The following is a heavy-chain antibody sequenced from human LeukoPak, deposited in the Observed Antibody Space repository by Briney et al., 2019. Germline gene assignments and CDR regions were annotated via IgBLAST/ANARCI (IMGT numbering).Heavy chain of an antibody. J-gene: IGHJ4*02. V-gene: IGHV1-69*04. D-gene: IGHD5-18*01. Sequence: PGSSVKVSCKASGGTFSSYAISWVRQAPGQGLEWMGRIIPILGIANYAQKFQGRVTITADKSTSTAYMELSSPRSEDTAVYYCARVDTAMVIDYWGQGTLVTVSS. CDR2: IIPILGIA. CDR3: ARVDTAMVIDY. CDR1: GGTFSSYA.